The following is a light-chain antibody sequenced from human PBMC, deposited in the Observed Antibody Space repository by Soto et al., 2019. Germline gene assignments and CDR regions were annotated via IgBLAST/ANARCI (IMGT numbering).Light chain of an antibody. Sequence: QLVLTQPPSASASLGGSVKLTCTLSSGHSTYAITWLQHQPEKGPRFLMRLHADGTHYRGDGIPDRFSGSSSGTERYLTISSLQSEDEADYYCQTWDTDFHWVFGGGTKVTVL. V-gene: IGLV4-69*01. J-gene: IGLJ3*02. CDR3: QTWDTDFHWV. CDR2: LHADGTH. CDR1: SGHSTYA.